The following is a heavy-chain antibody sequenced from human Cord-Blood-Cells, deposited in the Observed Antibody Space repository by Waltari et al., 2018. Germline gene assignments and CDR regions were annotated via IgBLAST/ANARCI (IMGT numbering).Heavy chain of an antibody. J-gene: IGHJ4*02. Sequence: EVQLVESGGALVKPGRSLRLYCAASGFTFGAYAMSWFRQAPGKGLEWVGFIRSKAYGGTTEYAASVKGRFTISRDDSKSIAYLQMNSLKTEDTAVYYCTRFNWNFDYWGQGTLVTVSS. V-gene: IGHV3-49*05. CDR1: GFTFGAYA. CDR2: IRSKAYGGTT. CDR3: TRFNWNFDY. D-gene: IGHD1-20*01.